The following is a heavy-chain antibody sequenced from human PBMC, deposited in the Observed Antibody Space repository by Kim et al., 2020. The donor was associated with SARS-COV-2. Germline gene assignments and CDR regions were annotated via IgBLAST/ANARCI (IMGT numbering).Heavy chain of an antibody. CDR2: INHSGST. D-gene: IGHD3-10*01. CDR3: ARVWSNYYGSGSYYGY. J-gene: IGHJ4*02. Sequence: SETLSLTCAVYGGSFSGYYWSWIRQPPGKGLEWIGEINHSGSTNYNPSLKSRVTISVDTSKNQFSLKLSSVTAADTAVYYCARVWSNYYGSGSYYGYWGQGTLVTVSS. V-gene: IGHV4-34*01. CDR1: GGSFSGYY.